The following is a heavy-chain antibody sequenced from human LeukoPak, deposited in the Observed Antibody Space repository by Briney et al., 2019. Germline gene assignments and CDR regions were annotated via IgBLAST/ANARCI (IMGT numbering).Heavy chain of an antibody. CDR2: INDSGTT. CDR1: REFISGYY. Sequence: SETLSLTCGVSREFISGYYWGWIRQPPGKGLEWIGDINDSGTTKYNPSLKSRVTISVDTSKNQFSLKLSSVTAADTAVYYCAVVGATYAVFDYWGQGTLVTVSS. CDR3: AVVGATYAVFDY. D-gene: IGHD1-26*01. J-gene: IGHJ4*02. V-gene: IGHV4-34*01.